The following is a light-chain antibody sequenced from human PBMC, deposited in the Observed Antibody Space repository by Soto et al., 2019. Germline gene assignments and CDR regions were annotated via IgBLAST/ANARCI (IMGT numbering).Light chain of an antibody. J-gene: IGKJ1*01. Sequence: EIELTQSPSILSVSVGERATLTCRASQSISSNFAWYQQKPGKAPMLLIYGASTWKSGVPSRFSGSASGTTFTLTINILQPEDFANYYCQQFNNCPRTFGQGTKVEIK. V-gene: IGKV1-9*01. CDR3: QQFNNCPRT. CDR2: GAS. CDR1: QSISSN.